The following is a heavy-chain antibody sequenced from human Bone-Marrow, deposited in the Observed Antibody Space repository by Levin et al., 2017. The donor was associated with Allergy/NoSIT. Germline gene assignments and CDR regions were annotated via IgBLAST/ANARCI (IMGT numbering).Heavy chain of an antibody. CDR2: ISDDERTT. CDR1: EFTFSNFW. J-gene: IGHJ4*02. Sequence: GGSLRLSCEASEFTFSNFWMHWVRQAPGKGLVWVARISDDERTTTYADSVKGRFTISRDNAKNVLYLEMDSLRVDDTALYYCAKGLYSGYGRPQIFDFWGQGTLVAVSS. D-gene: IGHD5-12*01. V-gene: IGHV3-74*03. CDR3: AKGLYSGYGRPQIFDF.